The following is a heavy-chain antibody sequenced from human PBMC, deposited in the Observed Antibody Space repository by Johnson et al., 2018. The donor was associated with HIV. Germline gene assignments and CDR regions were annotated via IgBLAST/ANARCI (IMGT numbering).Heavy chain of an antibody. CDR3: ARDGPRRDAYDI. V-gene: IGHV3-7*01. CDR2: IKQDGSEQ. CDR1: GFTFSSYW. J-gene: IGHJ3*02. Sequence: VQLVESGGGVVQPGGSLRLSCAASGFTFSSYWMSWVRQAPGKGLEWVANIKQDGSEQYYVDSVKGRFTISRDNAKNSLYLQINGLRAEDMAVYYCARDGPRRDAYDIWGQGTMVTVSS.